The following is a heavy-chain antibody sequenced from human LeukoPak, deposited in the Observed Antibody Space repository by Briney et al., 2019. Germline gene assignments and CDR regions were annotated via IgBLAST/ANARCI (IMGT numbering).Heavy chain of an antibody. V-gene: IGHV4-4*07. CDR1: GGSINKDY. CDR2: INTSGST. CDR3: VRDESRDV. Sequence: PSETLSLTCTVSGGSINKDYWSWIRQPAGKGLGWIGRINTSGSTHYNPSLKSRVTMSVDTSKNQFSLKLSSVTAADTAVYYCVRDESRDVWGKGTTVTVSS. J-gene: IGHJ6*04.